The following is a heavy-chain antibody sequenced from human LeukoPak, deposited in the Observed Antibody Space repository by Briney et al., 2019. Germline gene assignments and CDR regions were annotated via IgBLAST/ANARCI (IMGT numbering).Heavy chain of an antibody. Sequence: SETLSLTCTVSGGSISSSSYYWGWIRQPPGKGLEWIGSIYYSGSTYYNPSLKSRVTISVDTSKNQFSLKLSSVTAADTAVYYCAIPDILTGYYKAGAFDIWGQGTMVTVSS. CDR3: AIPDILTGYYKAGAFDI. V-gene: IGHV4-39*01. D-gene: IGHD3-9*01. J-gene: IGHJ3*02. CDR1: GGSISSSSYY. CDR2: IYYSGST.